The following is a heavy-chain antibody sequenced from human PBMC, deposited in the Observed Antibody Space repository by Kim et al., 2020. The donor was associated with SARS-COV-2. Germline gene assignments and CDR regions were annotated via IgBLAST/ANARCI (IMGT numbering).Heavy chain of an antibody. J-gene: IGHJ4*02. CDR2: YTSGST. Sequence: YTSGSTNYNPAPKRRVTMSVDTSKNQVSLKLSSVTAADTAVYYCATGTGEYWGQGTLVTVSS. V-gene: IGHV4-4*07. D-gene: IGHD1-7*01. CDR3: ATGTGEY.